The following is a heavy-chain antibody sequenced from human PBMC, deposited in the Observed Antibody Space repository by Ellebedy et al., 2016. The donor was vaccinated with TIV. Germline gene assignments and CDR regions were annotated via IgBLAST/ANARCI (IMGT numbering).Heavy chain of an antibody. D-gene: IGHD4-11*01. V-gene: IGHV1-69*04. CDR1: GGTFSSYA. CDR2: IIPILGIA. Sequence: AASVKVSCKASGGTFSSYAISWVRQAPGQGLEWMGRIIPILGIANYAQKFQGRVTIPADKSTSTAYMELSSLRSEDTAVYYCACVSDYPPHYFDYWGQGTLVTVSS. CDR3: ACVSDYPPHYFDY. J-gene: IGHJ4*02.